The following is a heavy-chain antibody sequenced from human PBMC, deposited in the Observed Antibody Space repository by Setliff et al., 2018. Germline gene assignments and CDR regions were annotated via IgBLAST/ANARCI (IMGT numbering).Heavy chain of an antibody. Sequence: PGGSLRLSCTASGLSYSNYWVSWVRQAPGKGLEWVAYISSSGISIHYADSVKGRFTISRDNPRSTLYLQMNSLRAEDTALYYCANYEQRPRNLDYWGQGTLVTVSS. CDR3: ANYEQRPRNLDY. CDR2: ISSSGISI. D-gene: IGHD3-3*01. V-gene: IGHV3-48*01. J-gene: IGHJ4*02. CDR1: GLSYSNYW.